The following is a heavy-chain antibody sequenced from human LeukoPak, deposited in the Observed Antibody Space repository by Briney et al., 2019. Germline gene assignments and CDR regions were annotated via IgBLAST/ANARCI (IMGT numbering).Heavy chain of an antibody. D-gene: IGHD7-27*01. CDR2: IYVSGTT. V-gene: IGHV4-4*07. J-gene: IGHJ4*02. CDR1: GGSITSYC. CDR3: ARDDWGRGYIHY. Sequence: SETLSLTCTVSGGSITSYCWSWIRQAAGKGLEWIGRIYVSGTTNYNPSLRSRITMSLDTSKNQLSLALTSVTAADTAVYYCARDDWGRGYIHYWGQGILITVSS.